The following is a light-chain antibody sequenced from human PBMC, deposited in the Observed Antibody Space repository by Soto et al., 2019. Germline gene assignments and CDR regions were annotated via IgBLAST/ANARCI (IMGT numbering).Light chain of an antibody. V-gene: IGLV3-21*04. J-gene: IGLJ1*01. CDR2: YDS. CDR3: QVWDITTDHYV. CDR1: NIGSKR. Sequence: SYELTQPPSVSVAPEKTARLSCGGDNIGSKRVHWYRQKPGQAPVLVIYYDSDRPSGIPERFSGSNSGNTATLTINRVEAGDEADYYCQVWDITTDHYVFGTGTKLTVL.